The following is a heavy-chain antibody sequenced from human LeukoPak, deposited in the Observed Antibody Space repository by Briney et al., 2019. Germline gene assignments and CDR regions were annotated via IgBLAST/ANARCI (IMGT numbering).Heavy chain of an antibody. Sequence: SETLSLTCAVSGYYISNGYYWVWIRQPPGRGLEWIGSLYHSDSAYYNTSLRSRVSMSVDTSKNQLSLTLSFVTAADTAVYYCARQHDSYYYYYIDVWGSGTTVTVSS. V-gene: IGHV4-38-2*01. CDR1: GYYISNGYY. J-gene: IGHJ6*03. CDR3: ARQHDSYYYYYIDV. CDR2: LYHSDSA.